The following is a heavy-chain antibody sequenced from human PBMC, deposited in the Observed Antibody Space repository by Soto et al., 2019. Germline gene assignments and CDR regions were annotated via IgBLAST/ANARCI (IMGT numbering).Heavy chain of an antibody. Sequence: GASVKVSCKASGYTFTSYYMHWVRQAPGQGLEWMGIINPSGGSTSYAQKFQGRVTMTRDTSTSTVYMELSSLRSEDTAVYYCARVGYYYDGSGRYWYFDLCGRGTRVTVSS. D-gene: IGHD3-22*01. J-gene: IGHJ2*01. CDR3: ARVGYYYDGSGRYWYFDL. CDR2: INPSGGST. CDR1: GYTFTSYY. V-gene: IGHV1-46*01.